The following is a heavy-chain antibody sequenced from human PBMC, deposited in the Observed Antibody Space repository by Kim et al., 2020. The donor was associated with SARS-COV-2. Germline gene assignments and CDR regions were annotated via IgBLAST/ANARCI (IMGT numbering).Heavy chain of an antibody. V-gene: IGHV3-33*01. J-gene: IGHJ6*02. CDR3: ARDIGGTMVRGVTHYYYGMDV. Sequence: GGSLRLSCAASGFTFSSYGMHWVRQAPGKGLEWVAVIWYDGSNKYYADSVKGRFTISRDNSKNTLYLQMNSLRAEDTAVYYCARDIGGTMVRGVTHYYYGMDVWGQGTTVTVSS. CDR1: GFTFSSYG. D-gene: IGHD3-10*01. CDR2: IWYDGSNK.